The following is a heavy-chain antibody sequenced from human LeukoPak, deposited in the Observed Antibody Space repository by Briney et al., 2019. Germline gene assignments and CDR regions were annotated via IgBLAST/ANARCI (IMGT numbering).Heavy chain of an antibody. D-gene: IGHD6-13*01. Sequence: TGGSLRLSCAASGFTFSAYSMNWVRQAPGKGLEWVSSISSSGSYIYYADSVKGRFIISRDNAKNSLYLQMYSLRAEDTAVYYCARWHQLALDYWGQGTLVTVSS. J-gene: IGHJ4*02. CDR1: GFTFSAYS. V-gene: IGHV3-21*01. CDR3: ARWHQLALDY. CDR2: ISSSGSYI.